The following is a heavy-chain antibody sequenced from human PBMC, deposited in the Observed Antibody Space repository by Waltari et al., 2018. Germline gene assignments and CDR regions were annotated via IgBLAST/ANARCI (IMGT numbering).Heavy chain of an antibody. CDR3: ARDRLGSYGYD. CDR1: GFTVSSNY. V-gene: IGHV3-66*02. D-gene: IGHD5-18*01. J-gene: IGHJ4*02. CDR2: SYSGGST. Sequence: EVQLVESGGGLVQPGGSLRLSCAASGFTVSSNYMSWVRQAPGKGLGWVSVSYSGGSTYYADSVKGRFTISRDNSKNTLYLQMNSLRAEDTAVYYCARDRLGSYGYDWGQGTLVTVSS.